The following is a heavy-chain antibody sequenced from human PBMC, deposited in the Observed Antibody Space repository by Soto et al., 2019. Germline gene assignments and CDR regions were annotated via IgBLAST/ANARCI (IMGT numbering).Heavy chain of an antibody. CDR3: ARGNPYDILTGYYRRNNWFDP. CDR2: INHSGST. D-gene: IGHD3-9*01. Sequence: QVQLQQWGAGLLKPSETLSLTCAVYGGSFSGYYWSWIRQPPGKGLEWIGEINHSGSTNYNPSLKSRVTISVDTSKNQFSLKLSSVTAAETAVYYCARGNPYDILTGYYRRNNWFDPWGQGTLVTVSS. J-gene: IGHJ5*02. CDR1: GGSFSGYY. V-gene: IGHV4-34*01.